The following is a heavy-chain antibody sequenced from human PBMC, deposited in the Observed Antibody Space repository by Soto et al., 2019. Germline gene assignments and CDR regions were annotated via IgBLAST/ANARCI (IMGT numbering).Heavy chain of an antibody. Sequence: QVQLVQSGAEVKKPGASVKVSCKASGYTFTSYYMHWVRQAPGQGLEWMGIINPSGGSTSYAQKSQGRVTXXRXTXTSTVYMELSSLRSEDTAVYYCARESVAAAGRRFDPWGQGTLVTVSS. V-gene: IGHV1-46*03. CDR2: INPSGGST. CDR3: ARESVAAAGRRFDP. D-gene: IGHD6-13*01. CDR1: GYTFTSYY. J-gene: IGHJ5*02.